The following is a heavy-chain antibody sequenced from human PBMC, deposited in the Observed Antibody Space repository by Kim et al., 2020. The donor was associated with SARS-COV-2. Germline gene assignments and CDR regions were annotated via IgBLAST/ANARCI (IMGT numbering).Heavy chain of an antibody. D-gene: IGHD3-22*01. J-gene: IGHJ6*02. V-gene: IGHV3-33*06. Sequence: GGSLRLSCAASGFTFSSYGMHWVRQAPGKGLEWVAVIWYDGSNKYYADSVKGRFTISRDNSKNTLCLQMNSLRAEDTAVYYCAKGAGLLLEYYYGMDVWGQGTTVTVSS. CDR2: IWYDGSNK. CDR1: GFTFSSYG. CDR3: AKGAGLLLEYYYGMDV.